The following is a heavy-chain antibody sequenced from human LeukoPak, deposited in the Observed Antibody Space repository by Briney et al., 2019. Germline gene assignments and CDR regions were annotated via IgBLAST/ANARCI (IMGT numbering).Heavy chain of an antibody. CDR1: GFTFSSSA. Sequence: PGGSLRLSCAASGFTFSSSAMTWVRQAPGKGLEWVANIKQDGSKKSYVDSVKGRFTISRDNAKNSLYLQMNSLRAEDTAIYYCTRVGYIDEGIDYWGQGTLVTVSS. CDR2: IKQDGSKK. J-gene: IGHJ4*02. D-gene: IGHD5-24*01. V-gene: IGHV3-7*04. CDR3: TRVGYIDEGIDY.